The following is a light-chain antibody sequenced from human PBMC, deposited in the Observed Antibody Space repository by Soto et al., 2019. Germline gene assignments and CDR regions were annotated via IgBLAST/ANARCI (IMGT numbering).Light chain of an antibody. CDR1: QSIGNN. CDR2: AVS. V-gene: IGKV1-39*01. Sequence: DIQMTQSPSSLSASVGARVTITCRASQSIGNNLNWYQQRLGKAPKLMIYAVSSLQSGVSSRFRGSGSGTDFTLSINSLKREDFETYYCQQTYSAPPLFGQGTKVDIK. J-gene: IGKJ1*01. CDR3: QQTYSAPPL.